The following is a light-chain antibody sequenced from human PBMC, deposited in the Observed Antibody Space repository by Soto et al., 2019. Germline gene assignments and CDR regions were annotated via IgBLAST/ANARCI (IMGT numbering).Light chain of an antibody. CDR3: QQHNDWPLT. J-gene: IGKJ2*01. CDR2: DAS. CDR1: QSVSSN. V-gene: IGKV3-15*01. Sequence: EIVMMQSPGTLSVSPGERATLSCWASQSVSSNLAWYQQKPGQAPRLLIYDASTRATGIPARFSGSGSGTEFTLIISSLQSEDFAFYYCQQHNDWPLTFGQGTKLEIK.